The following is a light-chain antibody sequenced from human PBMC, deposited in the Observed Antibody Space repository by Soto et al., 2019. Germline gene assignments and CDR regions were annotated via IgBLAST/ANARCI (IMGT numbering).Light chain of an antibody. CDR2: DVT. CDR1: SIDVGDYDY. J-gene: IGLJ2*01. V-gene: IGLV2-11*01. Sequence: SALTQPRSVSGSPGQSVTISCTGTSIDVGDYDYVSWYQQHPGTAPKLMIYDVTRRPSGVPDRFSGSKSGNTASLTISGLQAEDEADYYCCSYAGSYNWVFGGGTKLTVL. CDR3: CSYAGSYNWV.